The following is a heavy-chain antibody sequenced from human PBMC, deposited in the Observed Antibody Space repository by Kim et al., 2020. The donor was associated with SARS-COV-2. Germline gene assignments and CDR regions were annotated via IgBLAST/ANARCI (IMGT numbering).Heavy chain of an antibody. D-gene: IGHD3-22*01. Sequence: AQKFQGRVTMTRDTSTSTVYMELSSLRSEDTAVYYCARDPFGDSSGYFDYWGQGTLVTVSS. J-gene: IGHJ4*02. V-gene: IGHV1-46*01. CDR3: ARDPFGDSSGYFDY.